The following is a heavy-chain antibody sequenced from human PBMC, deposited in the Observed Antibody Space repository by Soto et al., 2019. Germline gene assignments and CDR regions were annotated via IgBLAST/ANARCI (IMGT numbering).Heavy chain of an antibody. V-gene: IGHV4-39*01. CDR2: IYYSGST. CDR1: GGSISSSSYY. J-gene: IGHJ6*02. CDR3: ARPENYYGMDV. Sequence: PSETLSLTCTVSGGSISSSSYYWGWIRQPPGKGLEWIGSIYYSGSTYYNPSLKSRVTISVDTSKNQFSLKLSSVTAADTAVYNCARPENYYGMDVWGQGTTVTVSS.